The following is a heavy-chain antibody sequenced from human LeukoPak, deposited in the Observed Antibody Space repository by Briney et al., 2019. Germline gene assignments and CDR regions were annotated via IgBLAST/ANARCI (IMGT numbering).Heavy chain of an antibody. V-gene: IGHV1-2*02. CDR3: ARSVTMIVVVISWFDP. J-gene: IGHJ5*02. D-gene: IGHD3-22*01. CDR1: GYTFTGYY. Sequence: ASVKVSRKASGYTFTGYYMHWVRQAPGQGLEWMGWINPNSGGTNYAQKFQGRVTMTRDTSISTAYMELSRLRSDDTAVYYCARSVTMIVVVISWFDPRGQGTLVTVSS. CDR2: INPNSGGT.